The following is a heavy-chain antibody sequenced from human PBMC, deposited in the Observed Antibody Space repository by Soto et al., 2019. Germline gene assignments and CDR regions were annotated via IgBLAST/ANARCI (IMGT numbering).Heavy chain of an antibody. CDR1: GFTFSGSA. CDR2: IRSKANSYAT. J-gene: IGHJ4*02. Sequence: EVQQMESGGGLVQPGGSLKLSCAASGFTFSGSATHWVRQASGKGLEWVGRIRSKANSYATAYAASVKGRFTISRDDSKNTAYLQMNSLKTEDTAVYFCATQLWFGDYFDYWGQRTLVTVSS. CDR3: ATQLWFGDYFDY. D-gene: IGHD3-10*01. V-gene: IGHV3-73*01.